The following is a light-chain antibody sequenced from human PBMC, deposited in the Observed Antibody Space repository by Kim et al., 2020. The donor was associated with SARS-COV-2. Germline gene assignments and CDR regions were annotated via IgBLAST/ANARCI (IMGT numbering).Light chain of an antibody. CDR3: QQYENV. V-gene: IGKV1-33*01. CDR1: QDISKY. Sequence: DIQMTQSPSSLSASVGDRVTITCQASQDISKYLNWYQQKPGKAPKLLIYDTSSLEIGVPSRFSGSGSGTHFILTISSLQPEDIATYYGQQYENVFGPGTKVDIK. CDR2: DTS. J-gene: IGKJ3*01.